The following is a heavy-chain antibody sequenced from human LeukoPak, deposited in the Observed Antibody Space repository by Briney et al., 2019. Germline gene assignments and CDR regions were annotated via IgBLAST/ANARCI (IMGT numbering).Heavy chain of an antibody. Sequence: GGSLRLSCAASACTFSTYHMNRARQAPGKGLEWVSSISTTSSYIYYSDSARGRFTISRDNAKNSLYLQMNSLRAEDTAVYYCARGLCGGDCSSDWGPGTLVTVSS. CDR2: ISTTSSYI. V-gene: IGHV3-21*01. CDR3: ARGLCGGDCSSD. D-gene: IGHD2-21*02. CDR1: ACTFSTYH. J-gene: IGHJ4*02.